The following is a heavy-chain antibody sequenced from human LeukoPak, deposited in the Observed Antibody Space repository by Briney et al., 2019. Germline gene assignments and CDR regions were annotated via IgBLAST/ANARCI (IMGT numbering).Heavy chain of an antibody. V-gene: IGHV3-23*01. CDR2: ISGSGGST. J-gene: IGHJ4*02. D-gene: IGHD2-15*01. Sequence: GGSLRLSCAASGFTFSSYAMSWVRQAPGKGLEWVSAISGSGGSTYYADSVKGRFTISRDNSKNTLYLQMNSLRAEDTAVYYCAKDPGYCSGGSWVNAGPFDYWGQGTLVTVSS. CDR1: GFTFSSYA. CDR3: AKDPGYCSGGSWVNAGPFDY.